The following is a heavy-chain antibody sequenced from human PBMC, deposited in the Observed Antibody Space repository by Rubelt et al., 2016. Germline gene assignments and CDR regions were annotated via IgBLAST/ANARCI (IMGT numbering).Heavy chain of an antibody. Sequence: QVQLVQSGAEVKKPGASVKVSCKVSGYTLTELSMHWVRQAPGKGLEWMGGFDPEDGEKSYERKVQGGVTMNGDTSTDTAYRELGSLGSEDTAVYYCLAAAGIPRYWGQGTLVTVSS. V-gene: IGHV1-24*01. CDR3: LAAAGIPRY. CDR1: GYTLTELS. D-gene: IGHD6-13*01. J-gene: IGHJ4*02. CDR2: FDPEDGEK.